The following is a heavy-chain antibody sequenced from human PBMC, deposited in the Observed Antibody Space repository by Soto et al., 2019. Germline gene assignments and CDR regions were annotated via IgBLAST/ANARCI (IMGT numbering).Heavy chain of an antibody. CDR3: ARGGLTTVPPLT. V-gene: IGHV4-34*01. CDR2: INRSGST. D-gene: IGHD4-17*01. Sequence: QMQLQQWGAGLLKPSETLSLTCAVYGGSFSGYYYYWIRQPPGKGLEWIGEINRSGSTNYNPSLKSRVTTSVDTSKNQFSLTLSSVTAAETAIYYCARGGLTTVPPLTWGQGTLVTVSS. J-gene: IGHJ4*02. CDR1: GGSFSGYY.